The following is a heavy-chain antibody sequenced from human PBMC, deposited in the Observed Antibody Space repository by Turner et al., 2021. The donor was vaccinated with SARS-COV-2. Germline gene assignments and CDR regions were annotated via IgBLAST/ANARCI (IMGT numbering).Heavy chain of an antibody. Sequence: QVPLLQTGAETKTPGSSVPVSCKASGGTFSSYAISWVRQAPEQGLGWMGEIIPILGIANSSQKFKARVTITANKTTTTVYMELGNLRSEDTAVYYCARDGTEPLGYWGQGTLVTVSS. J-gene: IGHJ4*02. CDR3: ARDGTEPLGY. D-gene: IGHD1-1*01. V-gene: IGHV1-69*10. CDR2: IIPILGIA. CDR1: GGTFSSYA.